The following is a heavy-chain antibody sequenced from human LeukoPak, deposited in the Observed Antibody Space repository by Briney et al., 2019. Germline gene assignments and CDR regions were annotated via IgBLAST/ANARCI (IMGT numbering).Heavy chain of an antibody. Sequence: AGNLRFYCAASGLGFSCYAMSWVRQAPGMRLEWVSSISGSGEITYYADSLEGRFTISRDNSKNTLYLQMNSLRAEDTALYYCAKFFLPYLAGGTGSRWGQGTPVTVSS. CDR3: AKFFLPYLAGGTGSR. D-gene: IGHD3-10*01. V-gene: IGHV3-23*01. J-gene: IGHJ4*02. CDR1: GLGFSCYA. CDR2: ISGSGEIT.